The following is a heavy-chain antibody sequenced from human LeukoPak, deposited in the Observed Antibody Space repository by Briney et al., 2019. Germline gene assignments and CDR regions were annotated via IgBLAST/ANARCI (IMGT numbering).Heavy chain of an antibody. CDR3: ARRNAFEI. CDR2: ISSSSDYT. CDR1: GFTFSDYY. V-gene: IGHV3-11*03. J-gene: IGHJ3*02. Sequence: GGSLRLSCAASGFTFSDYYMNWIRQAPGKGLEWVAYISSSSDYTNYADSVKGRFTVSRDNAKNSLYLQMNSLRAEDTAEYYCARRNAFEIWGQGTMVTVSS.